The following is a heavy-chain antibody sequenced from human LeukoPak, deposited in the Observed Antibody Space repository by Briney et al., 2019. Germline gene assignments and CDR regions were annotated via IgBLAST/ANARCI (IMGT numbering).Heavy chain of an antibody. CDR2: ISYDGTNK. CDR1: GFTLSTYA. D-gene: IGHD7-27*01. Sequence: PGRSLRLSCAASGFTLSTYAMHWVRQAPGKGLEWVAFISYDGTNKYCADSVKGRFTISRDNSKNTLYLQMNSLRAEDTALYYCAREILTGYAFDIWGQGTMVTVSS. CDR3: AREILTGYAFDI. V-gene: IGHV3-30-3*01. J-gene: IGHJ3*02.